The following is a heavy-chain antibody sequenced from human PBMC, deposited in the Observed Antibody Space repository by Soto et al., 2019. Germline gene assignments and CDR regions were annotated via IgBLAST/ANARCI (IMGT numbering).Heavy chain of an antibody. J-gene: IGHJ4*02. CDR2: VGGDNGDT. D-gene: IGHD6-13*01. V-gene: IGHV3-23*01. Sequence: GGSLRLSCAASGFSFSGYAMSWVRQAPGKGLEWVSGVGGDNGDTYYEDSVRGRVTISRDNSRNTLYLQMNSLTFADTAVYYCAKDYKLGGTAGQSGGDFFDYWGPGTLVTVSS. CDR1: GFSFSGYA. CDR3: AKDYKLGGTAGQSGGDFFDY.